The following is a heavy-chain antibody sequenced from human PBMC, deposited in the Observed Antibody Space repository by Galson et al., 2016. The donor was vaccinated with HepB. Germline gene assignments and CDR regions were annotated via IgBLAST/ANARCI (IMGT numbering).Heavy chain of an antibody. CDR1: GYTFIGHW. CDR3: ARDHRFADSAGGFDP. V-gene: IGHV1-46*01. Sequence: SVKVSCKASGYTFIGHWMHWVRQAPGQGLEWMGIINPRTGATGYAQNFQGRITLTSDTSANTVYMEMSSLRSEDTAVYYCARDHRFADSAGGFDPWGQGNLRTVSS. D-gene: IGHD6-19*01. J-gene: IGHJ5*02. CDR2: INPRTGAT.